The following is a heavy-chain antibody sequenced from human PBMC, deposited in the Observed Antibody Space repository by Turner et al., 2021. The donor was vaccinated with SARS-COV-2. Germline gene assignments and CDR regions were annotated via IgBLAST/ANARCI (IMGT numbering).Heavy chain of an antibody. Sequence: QLQLQESGPGLVKPSETLSLTCTVPGGSISSSSYYWGWIRQPPGKGLEWIGSIYDSGSTYYNPSLKSRVTISVDTSKNQFSLKLSSVTAADTAVYYCATSTVAGTELNYYGMDVWGQGTTVTVSS. CDR3: ATSTVAGTELNYYGMDV. J-gene: IGHJ6*02. CDR2: IYDSGST. D-gene: IGHD6-13*01. V-gene: IGHV4-39*01. CDR1: GGSISSSSYY.